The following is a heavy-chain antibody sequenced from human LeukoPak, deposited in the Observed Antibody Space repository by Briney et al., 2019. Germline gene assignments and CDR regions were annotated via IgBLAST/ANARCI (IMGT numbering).Heavy chain of an antibody. CDR3: ARDLSHQYSGMDL. Sequence: GRSLRLSCAASGLTFSNSGMHWVRQAPGKGLEWVSNIWFDGRHEKYADSVKGRLTISRDNSQQTLYLQMNSLRAEDTAVYYCARDLSHQYSGMDLWGLGTSVTVSS. V-gene: IGHV3-33*01. J-gene: IGHJ6*02. CDR2: IWFDGRHE. D-gene: IGHD3-10*01. CDR1: GLTFSNSG.